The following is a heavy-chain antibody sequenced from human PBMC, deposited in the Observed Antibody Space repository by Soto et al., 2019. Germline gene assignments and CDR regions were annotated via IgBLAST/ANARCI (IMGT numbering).Heavy chain of an antibody. J-gene: IGHJ4*02. CDR2: ISYDGSNK. CDR1: GFTFSSYG. Sequence: QVQLVESGGGVVQPGRSLRLSCAASGFTFSSYGMHWVRQAPGKGLEWVAVISYDGSNKYYADSVKGRFIISRDNSKNTLYLQMNSLRAEDTAVYYCAKDSRRGSYHHYDYWGQGTLVTVSS. V-gene: IGHV3-30*18. D-gene: IGHD1-26*01. CDR3: AKDSRRGSYHHYDY.